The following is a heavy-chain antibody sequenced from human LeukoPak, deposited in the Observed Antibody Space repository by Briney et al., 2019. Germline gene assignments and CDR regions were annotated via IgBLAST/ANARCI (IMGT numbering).Heavy chain of an antibody. Sequence: PSETLSLTCTVSGGSISSSSYYWGWIRHPPGKGLEWIGSIYYSGSTYYNPSLKSRVTISVDTSKNQFSLKLSSVTAADTAVYYCARHAVYAGSGWAFDYWGQGTLVTVSS. J-gene: IGHJ4*02. D-gene: IGHD6-19*01. V-gene: IGHV4-39*07. CDR2: IYYSGST. CDR3: ARHAVYAGSGWAFDY. CDR1: GGSISSSSYY.